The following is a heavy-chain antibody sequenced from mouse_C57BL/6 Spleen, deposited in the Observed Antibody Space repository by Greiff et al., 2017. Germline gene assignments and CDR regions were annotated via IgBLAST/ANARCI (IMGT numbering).Heavy chain of an antibody. CDR3: ARWNWDWYFDV. J-gene: IGHJ1*03. D-gene: IGHD4-1*01. Sequence: VQLQQSGPELVKPGASVKISCKASGYTFTDYYMNWVKQSHGKSLEWIGDINPNNGGTSFNQKFKGKATLTVDKSSSTAYMELRSLTSEDSAVYYCARWNWDWYFDVWGTGTTVTVSS. CDR1: GYTFTDYY. V-gene: IGHV1-26*01. CDR2: INPNNGGT.